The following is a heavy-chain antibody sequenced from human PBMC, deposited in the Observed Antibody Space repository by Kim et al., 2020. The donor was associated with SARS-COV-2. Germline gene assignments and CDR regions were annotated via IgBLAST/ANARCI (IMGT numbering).Heavy chain of an antibody. Sequence: SETLSLTCTVSGYSISSGYYWGWIRQPPGKGLEWIGSIYHSGSTYYNPSLKSRVTISVDTSKNQFSLKLSSVTAADTAVYYCARDASYGVATIHDYWGQGTLVTVSS. V-gene: IGHV4-38-2*02. CDR1: GYSISSGYY. J-gene: IGHJ4*02. CDR3: ARDASYGVATIHDY. CDR2: IYHSGST. D-gene: IGHD5-12*01.